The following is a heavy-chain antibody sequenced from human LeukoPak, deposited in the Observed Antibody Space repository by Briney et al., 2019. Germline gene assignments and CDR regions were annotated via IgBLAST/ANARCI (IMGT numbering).Heavy chain of an antibody. CDR3: ARAPGGIAVANTHLDY. D-gene: IGHD6-19*01. Sequence: GGSLRLSCAASGVTLSSSGMSWVRQAPGKGLEWVAAISGSGRSTYYADSVEGRLTISRDDSTNTLFLQMNSLRAEDTAVYYCARAPGGIAVANTHLDYWGQGTLVTVSS. V-gene: IGHV3-23*01. J-gene: IGHJ4*02. CDR2: ISGSGRST. CDR1: GVTLSSSG.